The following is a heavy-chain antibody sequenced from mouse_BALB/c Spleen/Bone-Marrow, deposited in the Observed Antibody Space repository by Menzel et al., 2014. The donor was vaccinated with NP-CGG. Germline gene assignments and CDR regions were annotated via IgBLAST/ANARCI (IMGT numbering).Heavy chain of an antibody. Sequence: EVKLMESGGGLVKPGGSLKLSCAVSGFTFSSYAMSWVRQTPEKRLEWVATISSGGSYTYYPDSVKGRFTISRDNAKNTLYLQMSSLRSEDTAMYYCARHGITRLLDYWGQGTTLTVSS. D-gene: IGHD2-4*01. CDR3: ARHGITRLLDY. J-gene: IGHJ2*01. CDR2: ISSGGSYT. V-gene: IGHV5-9-3*01. CDR1: GFTFSSYA.